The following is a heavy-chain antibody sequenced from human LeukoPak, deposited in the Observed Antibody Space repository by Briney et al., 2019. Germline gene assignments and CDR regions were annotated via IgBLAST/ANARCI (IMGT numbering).Heavy chain of an antibody. V-gene: IGHV1-18*01. Sequence: GASVKASCKASGYIFNNYGISWVRQAPGQGLEWMGWISAFNGNTHYAQNVQGRVTMTTDTSTSTAYMELRSLRSDDTAVYYCARDRAKWELVPFDYWGQGTLVTVSS. D-gene: IGHD1-26*01. CDR2: ISAFNGNT. CDR3: ARDRAKWELVPFDY. CDR1: GYIFNNYG. J-gene: IGHJ4*02.